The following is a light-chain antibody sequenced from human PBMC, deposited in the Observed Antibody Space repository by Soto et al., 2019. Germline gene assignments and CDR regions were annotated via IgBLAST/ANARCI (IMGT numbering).Light chain of an antibody. CDR2: KAS. CDR3: QQYNSYSWT. CDR1: QSISSW. V-gene: IGKV1-5*03. J-gene: IGKJ1*01. Sequence: DIQMTQSPSTLSASVGDRVTITCRASQSISSWLAWYQQKPGKAPKLLIYKASSLESVVPSRFSGSGSGTEFTLTISSLQPDDFATYYCQQYNSYSWTFCQGTKVEIK.